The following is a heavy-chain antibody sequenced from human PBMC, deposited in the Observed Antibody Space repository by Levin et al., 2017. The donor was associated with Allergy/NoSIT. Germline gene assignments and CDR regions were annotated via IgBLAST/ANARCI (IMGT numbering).Heavy chain of an antibody. J-gene: IGHJ2*01. CDR1: GGTFSSYA. D-gene: IGHD3-3*01. Sequence: SVKVSCKASGGTFSSYAISWVRQAPGQGLEWMGGIIPIFGTANYAQKFQGRVTITADKSTSTAYMELSSLRSEDTAVYYCARELRDYDFWSGSKNLMNWYFDLWGRGTLVTVSS. CDR3: ARELRDYDFWSGSKNLMNWYFDL. CDR2: IIPIFGTA. V-gene: IGHV1-69*06.